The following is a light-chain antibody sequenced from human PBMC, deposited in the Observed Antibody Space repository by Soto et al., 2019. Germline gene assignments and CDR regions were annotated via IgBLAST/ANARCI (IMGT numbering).Light chain of an antibody. CDR1: ESASTN. CDR3: QQYNKWPLT. J-gene: IGKJ4*01. Sequence: EIVMTQSPATLSVSPGERATLSCRASESASTNLAWYKQRPGQSPWLLIYATSTRATGIPDRFTGSGSGTEFTLTISSLQSEDFAVYYCQQYNKWPLTFGGGNKVEIK. CDR2: ATS. V-gene: IGKV3-15*01.